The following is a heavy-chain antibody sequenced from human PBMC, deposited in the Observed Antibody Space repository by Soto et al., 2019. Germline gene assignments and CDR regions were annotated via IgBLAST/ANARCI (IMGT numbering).Heavy chain of an antibody. CDR1: GGTFSSYA. CDR2: IIPIFGTA. V-gene: IGHV1-69*13. CDR3: ARGGVDTAMVNFDY. Sequence: GASVKVSCKASGGTFSSYAISWVRQAPGQGLEWMGGIIPIFGTANYAQKFQGRVTITADESTSTAYMELSSLRSEDTAVYYCARGGVDTAMVNFDYWGQGTLVTVSS. D-gene: IGHD5-18*01. J-gene: IGHJ4*02.